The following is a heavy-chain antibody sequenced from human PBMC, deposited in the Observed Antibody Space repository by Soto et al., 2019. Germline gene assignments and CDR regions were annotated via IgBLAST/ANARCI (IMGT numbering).Heavy chain of an antibody. J-gene: IGHJ4*02. CDR2: IWYDGGNK. Sequence: GGSLRLSCAASGFTFSSYGMHWVRQAPGKGLEWVAVIWYDGGNKYYADSVKGRFTISRDNSKNTLYLQMNSLRAEDTAVYYCARDRYSSGWLQYYFDYWGQGTLVTVSS. CDR1: GFTFSSYG. V-gene: IGHV3-33*01. D-gene: IGHD6-19*01. CDR3: ARDRYSSGWLQYYFDY.